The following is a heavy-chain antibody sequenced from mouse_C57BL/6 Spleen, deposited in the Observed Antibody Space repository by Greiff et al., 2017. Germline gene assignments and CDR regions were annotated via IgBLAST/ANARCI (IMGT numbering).Heavy chain of an antibody. Sequence: QVQLQQPGTELVKPGASVKLSCKASGYTFTSYWMHWVKQRPGRGLAWIGNINPSNGGTNYNEKFKSKATLTVDKSSSPAYMQLSSLTSEDSAVYYYARSTMVTTMDYGGQGTSVTVSS. V-gene: IGHV1-53*01. J-gene: IGHJ4*01. D-gene: IGHD2-2*01. CDR3: ARSTMVTTMDY. CDR1: GYTFTSYW. CDR2: INPSNGGT.